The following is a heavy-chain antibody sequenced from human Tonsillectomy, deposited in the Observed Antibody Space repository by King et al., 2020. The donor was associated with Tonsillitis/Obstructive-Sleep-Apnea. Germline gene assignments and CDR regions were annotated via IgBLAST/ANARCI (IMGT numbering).Heavy chain of an antibody. J-gene: IGHJ1*01. CDR1: GFSVSYNY. D-gene: IGHD1-26*01. V-gene: IGHV3-53*01. CDR2: IYTGERT. CDR3: AGDPTSITAWVY. Sequence: VQLVESGGGLIQPGGSLRLSCAASGFSVSYNYMRWVRQAPGKGLEWVSAIYTGERTDYADSVKGRCTISRDDSKNTLFLQMNSLRVEHTAMYYCAGDPTSITAWVYWGEGTLLTVSS.